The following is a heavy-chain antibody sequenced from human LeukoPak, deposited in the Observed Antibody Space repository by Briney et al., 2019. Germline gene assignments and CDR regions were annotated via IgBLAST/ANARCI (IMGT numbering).Heavy chain of an antibody. Sequence: SETLSLTCTVSGGSISSSSYYWGWIRQPPGKGLEWIGSIYYSGSTYYNPSLKSRVTISVDTSKNQFSLKLSSVTAADTAVYYCARHLRGIEVGGVIDPWGQGTLVTVSS. D-gene: IGHD6-19*01. CDR1: GGSISSSSYY. CDR2: IYYSGST. J-gene: IGHJ5*02. V-gene: IGHV4-39*01. CDR3: ARHLRGIEVGGVIDP.